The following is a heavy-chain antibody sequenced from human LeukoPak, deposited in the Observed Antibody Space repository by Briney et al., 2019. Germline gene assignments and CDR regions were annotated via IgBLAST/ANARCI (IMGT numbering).Heavy chain of an antibody. Sequence: SETLSLTCTVSGGSINNYNWSWIRQPPGKGQEWIGFIYYSGSTNYNPSLKSRVTMSVDTSKNQFSLKLSSVTAADTAVYYCARSRPRYNRSFDPWGQGTLVTVSS. D-gene: IGHD5-24*01. J-gene: IGHJ5*02. CDR2: IYYSGST. CDR3: ARSRPRYNRSFDP. V-gene: IGHV4-59*12. CDR1: GGSINNYN.